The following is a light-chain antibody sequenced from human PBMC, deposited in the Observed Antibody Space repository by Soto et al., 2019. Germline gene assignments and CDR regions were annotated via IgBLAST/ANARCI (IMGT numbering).Light chain of an antibody. CDR2: EVN. CDR1: SSDVGGYNY. Sequence: QSALTQPASVSGSPGQSITISCTGTSSDVGGYNYVSWYQQHPGKAPKLMIYEVNNRPSEVSNRFSGSKSGNTASLTISGLQPEDEADYYCTSYTSRYTLVLGTGTKVTVL. V-gene: IGLV2-14*01. CDR3: TSYTSRYTLV. J-gene: IGLJ1*01.